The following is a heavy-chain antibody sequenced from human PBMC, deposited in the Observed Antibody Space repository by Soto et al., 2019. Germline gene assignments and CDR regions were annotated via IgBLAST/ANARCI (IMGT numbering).Heavy chain of an antibody. J-gene: IGHJ4*02. D-gene: IGHD3-10*01. CDR2: VYYSGSA. CDR1: GGSVSNNSYY. CDR3: ARRPLVRGIIPYYFDS. Sequence: QLQLLESGPGLVKPSETLSLTCTVSGGSVSNNSYYWGWIRQPPGKRLEWIGSVYYSGSAYYNPSLKSPLTISVDTPMNLFSLQLSSVTAADTAIYYCARRPLVRGIIPYYFDSWGQGTLVTVSS. V-gene: IGHV4-39*02.